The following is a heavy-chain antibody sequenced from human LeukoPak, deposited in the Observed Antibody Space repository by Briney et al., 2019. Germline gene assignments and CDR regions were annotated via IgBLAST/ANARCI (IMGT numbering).Heavy chain of an antibody. CDR1: GFTFSSYS. D-gene: IGHD6-6*01. CDR3: VKGLDYSSSQMDS. Sequence: GGSLRLSCAASGFTFSSYSMNWVRQAPGKGLEWVSYISSSSSTIYYADSVKGRFTISRDNAKNSLYLQMNSLRDEDTAVYYCVKGLDYSSSQMDSWGQGTLVTVSS. J-gene: IGHJ4*02. V-gene: IGHV3-48*02. CDR2: ISSSSSTI.